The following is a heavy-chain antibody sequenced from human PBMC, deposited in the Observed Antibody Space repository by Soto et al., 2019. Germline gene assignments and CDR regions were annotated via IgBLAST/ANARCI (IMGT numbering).Heavy chain of an antibody. CDR2: IYTSGST. J-gene: IGHJ6*02. D-gene: IGHD4-17*01. Sequence: QVQLQESGPGLVKPSETLSLTCTVSGGSISSYYWSWIRQPAGKGLEWIGRIYTSGSTNYNPSLKSRVTMSVDTSKNQFSLNLSSVTAADTAVYYCARLDGDNRRDYYYYGMDVWGQGTTVTVSS. CDR1: GGSISSYY. V-gene: IGHV4-4*07. CDR3: ARLDGDNRRDYYYYGMDV.